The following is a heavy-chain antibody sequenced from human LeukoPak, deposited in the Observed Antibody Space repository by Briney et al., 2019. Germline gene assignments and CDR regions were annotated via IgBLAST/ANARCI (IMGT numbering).Heavy chain of an antibody. CDR2: IYYSGST. V-gene: IGHV4-39*01. Sequence: PSETLSLTCTVPGGSISSSSYYWGWIGPPQGKGLGWIGSIYYSGSTYYNPSLKSRVTISVDTSKNQFSLKLSSVTAADTAVYYCARHRIVGATTFDYWGQGTLVTVSS. J-gene: IGHJ4*02. D-gene: IGHD1-26*01. CDR1: GGSISSSSYY. CDR3: ARHRIVGATTFDY.